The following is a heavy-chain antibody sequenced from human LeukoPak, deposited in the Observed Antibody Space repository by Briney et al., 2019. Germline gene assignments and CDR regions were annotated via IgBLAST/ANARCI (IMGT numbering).Heavy chain of an antibody. D-gene: IGHD3-9*01. CDR2: IYHRGNT. CDR3: ASVLTAYSQWGDYYYYYMDV. V-gene: IGHV4-59*12. Sequence: SETLSLTCTVSGGSISSYYWSWIRQPPGKGLEWIGDIYHRGNTHYNPSLKSRVTMSVDTSTNQFSLRVNSVTAADTAMYYCASVLTAYSQWGDYYYYYMDVWGKGTTVTISS. CDR1: GGSISSYY. J-gene: IGHJ6*03.